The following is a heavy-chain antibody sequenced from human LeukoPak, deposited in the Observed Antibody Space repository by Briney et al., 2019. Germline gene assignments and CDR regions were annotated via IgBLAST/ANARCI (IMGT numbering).Heavy chain of an antibody. CDR2: ISYDGSNK. V-gene: IGHV3-30-3*01. CDR3: ARLGGIQLWPNDY. J-gene: IGHJ4*02. Sequence: PGGSLRLSCAASGFTFSSYAMHWVRQAPGKGLEWVAVISYDGSNKYYADSVKGRFTISRDNSKNTLYLQMNSLRAEDTAVYYCARLGGIQLWPNDYWGQGTLVTVSS. CDR1: GFTFSSYA. D-gene: IGHD5-18*01.